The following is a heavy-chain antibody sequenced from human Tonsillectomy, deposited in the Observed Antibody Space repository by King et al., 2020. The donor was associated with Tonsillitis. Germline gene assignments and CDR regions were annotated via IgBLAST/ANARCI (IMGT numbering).Heavy chain of an antibody. CDR1: GFTFSSYA. CDR2: ISGGDGST. CDR3: ARSYCRGTSCYSPFDY. J-gene: IGHJ4*02. V-gene: IGHV3-23*04. Sequence: DVQLVESGGGLVQPGGSLRLSCAASGFTFSSYAMSWVRQAPGKGLEWVSAISGGDGSTYYADSVKGRVTISRDNSKNTLYLQMSSLRVEDTAIYYCARSYCRGTSCYSPFDYWGQGTLVTVSS. D-gene: IGHD2-2*01.